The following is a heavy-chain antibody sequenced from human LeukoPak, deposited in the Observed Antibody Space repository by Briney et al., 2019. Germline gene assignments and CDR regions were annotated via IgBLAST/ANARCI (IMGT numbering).Heavy chain of an antibody. CDR1: GWSCSGYY. J-gene: IGHJ4*02. V-gene: IGHV4-34*01. CDR3: ARTVAAAGRFDY. Sequence: SETVSLTCAVYGWSCSGYYWSWIRQPPGKGLEGIVEINHSGSTNYNPSLKSRVTISVDTPKNQFSLKLRSVAAADTAVYHCARTVAAAGRFDYWGQGTLVTVCS. D-gene: IGHD6-13*01. CDR2: INHSGST.